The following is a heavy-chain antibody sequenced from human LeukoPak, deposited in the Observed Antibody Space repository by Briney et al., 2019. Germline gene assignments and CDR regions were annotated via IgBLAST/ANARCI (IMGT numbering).Heavy chain of an antibody. CDR1: GFTFSSYG. D-gene: IGHD4-17*01. CDR2: ISYDGSNK. CDR3: AKDLRDYGDYYFDY. J-gene: IGHJ4*02. Sequence: GGSLRLSCAASGFTFSSYGMHWVRQAPGKGLEWVAVISYDGSNKYYADSVKGRITISRDNSKNTLYLQMNSLRAEDTAVYYCAKDLRDYGDYYFDYWGQGTLVTVSS. V-gene: IGHV3-30*18.